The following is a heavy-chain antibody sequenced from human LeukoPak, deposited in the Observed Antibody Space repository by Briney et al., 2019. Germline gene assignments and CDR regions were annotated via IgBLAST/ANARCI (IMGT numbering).Heavy chain of an antibody. CDR2: IRYDGSNK. CDR3: AKVKGATNYYFDY. J-gene: IGHJ4*02. CDR1: GFTFSSYG. Sequence: PVGSLRLSCAASGFTFSSYGMHWVRQAPGKGLEWVAFIRYDGSNKYYADTVKGRFTISRDNSKNTLYLQMNSLRAEDTAVYYCAKVKGATNYYFDYWGQGTLVTVSS. V-gene: IGHV3-30*02. D-gene: IGHD5-24*01.